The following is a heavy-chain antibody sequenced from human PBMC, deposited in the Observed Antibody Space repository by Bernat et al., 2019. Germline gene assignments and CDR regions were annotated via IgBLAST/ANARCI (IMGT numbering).Heavy chain of an antibody. Sequence: VQLVESGGGLVKPGGSLRLSCAASGFTFSSYAMHWVRQAPGKGLEWVAVISYDGSNKYYADSVKGRFTISRDNSKNTLYLQMNSLRAEDTAVYYCARTHHSGYDGPGHYFDYWGQGTLVTVSS. CDR2: ISYDGSNK. V-gene: IGHV3-30-3*01. CDR3: ARTHHSGYDGPGHYFDY. CDR1: GFTFSSYA. J-gene: IGHJ4*02. D-gene: IGHD5-12*01.